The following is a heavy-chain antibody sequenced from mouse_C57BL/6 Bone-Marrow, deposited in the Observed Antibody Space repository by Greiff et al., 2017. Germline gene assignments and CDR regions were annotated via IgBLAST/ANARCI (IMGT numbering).Heavy chain of an antibody. CDR2: IDPSASYT. CDR3: AIISYYYDWFAY. D-gene: IGHD2-4*01. Sequence: QVQLQQPGAELVMPGASVKLSCKASGYTFTSYWMHWVKQRPGQGLEWIGEIDPSASYTNSNQKFKGKSTLTVDKSSSTAYMQLSSLTSEDSAVYYCAIISYYYDWFAYWGQGTLVTVSA. V-gene: IGHV1-69*01. J-gene: IGHJ3*01. CDR1: GYTFTSYW.